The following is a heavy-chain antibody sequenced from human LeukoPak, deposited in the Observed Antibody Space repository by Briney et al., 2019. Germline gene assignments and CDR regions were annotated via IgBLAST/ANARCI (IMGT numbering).Heavy chain of an antibody. J-gene: IGHJ4*02. CDR2: IFYTGST. CDR3: ARQNPAVGGQGLDY. CDR1: GGFISGHY. D-gene: IGHD6-13*01. V-gene: IGHV4-59*08. Sequence: SETLSLTYTVSGGFISGHYWSWIRQPPGKGLEWIGYIFYTGSTDYNPSLRSRITMSVDTSKNQFSLRLTSVTAADTAVYYCARQNPAVGGQGLDYWGQGILVTVFS.